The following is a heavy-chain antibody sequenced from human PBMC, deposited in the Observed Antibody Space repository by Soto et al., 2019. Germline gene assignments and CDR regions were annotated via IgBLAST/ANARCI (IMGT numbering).Heavy chain of an antibody. D-gene: IGHD6-13*01. Sequence: ASVKVSCKASGYTFTSYGISWVRQAPGQGLEWMAWINPYNGNTKYAEKFLGRVTVTTSTATAYVEVRSLTSDDTAVFYCARVGVGLAAPRVWPYWGQGTPVTVSS. CDR2: INPYNGNT. V-gene: IGHV1-18*01. CDR3: ARVGVGLAAPRVWPY. J-gene: IGHJ4*02. CDR1: GYTFTSYG.